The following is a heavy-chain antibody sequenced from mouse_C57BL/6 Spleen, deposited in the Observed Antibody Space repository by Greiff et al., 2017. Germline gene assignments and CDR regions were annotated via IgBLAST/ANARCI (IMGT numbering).Heavy chain of an antibody. D-gene: IGHD4-1*01. CDR2: IDPSDSYT. Sequence: VQLQQPGAELVKPGASVKLSCKASGYTFTSYWMHWVKQRPGQGLEWIGEIDPSDSYTNYNQKFKGKSTLTVDKSSSTAYMQLSSLTSEDSAVYYCARGITGYFDYWGQGTTLTVSS. J-gene: IGHJ2*01. CDR1: GYTFTSYW. CDR3: ARGITGYFDY. V-gene: IGHV1-69*01.